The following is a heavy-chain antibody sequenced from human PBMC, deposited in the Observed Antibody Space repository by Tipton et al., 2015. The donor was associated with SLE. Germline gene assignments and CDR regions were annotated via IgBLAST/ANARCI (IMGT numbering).Heavy chain of an antibody. D-gene: IGHD3-10*01. J-gene: IGHJ4*02. V-gene: IGHV4-59*11. CDR1: GGSISSHY. CDR2: FYYSGST. Sequence: TLSLTCTVSGGSISSHYWSWIRQPPGMGLEWIGYFYYSGSTNYNPSLKSRVTISVDTSKNQFSLKLSSVTAADTAVYYCARIGAVMVRGVFDYWGQGTLVTVSS. CDR3: ARIGAVMVRGVFDY.